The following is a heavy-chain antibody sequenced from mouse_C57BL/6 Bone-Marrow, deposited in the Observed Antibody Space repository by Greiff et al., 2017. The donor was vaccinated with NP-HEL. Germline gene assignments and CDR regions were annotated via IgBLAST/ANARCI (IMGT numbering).Heavy chain of an antibody. CDR3: ARGAGVESYAMDD. D-gene: IGHD1-1*02. CDR2: ISYDGSN. J-gene: IGHJ4*01. Sequence: EVQVVESGPGLVKPSQSLSLTCSVTGYSITSGYYWNWIRQFPGNKLEWMGYISYDGSNKSNPSLTNRIFITRDPTKNQFFLKLNSVTTEDTATYDCARGAGVESYAMDDWGRGTSVTVSS. V-gene: IGHV3-6*01. CDR1: GYSITSGYY.